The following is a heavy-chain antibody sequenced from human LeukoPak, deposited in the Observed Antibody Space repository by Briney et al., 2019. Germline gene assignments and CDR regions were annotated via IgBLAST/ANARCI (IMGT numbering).Heavy chain of an antibody. V-gene: IGHV3-23*01. CDR3: AKDSKAAAAANY. CDR2: FSGSGGGT. Sequence: PGGSLRLSCAASGFTFSSSAMTWVRQAPGKGLEWVSAFSGSGGGTYYADSVKGRFTISRDNSKNTLYLHMNSLRADDTALYYCAKDSKAAAAANYWGQGTLVTVSS. J-gene: IGHJ4*02. CDR1: GFTFSSSA. D-gene: IGHD6-13*01.